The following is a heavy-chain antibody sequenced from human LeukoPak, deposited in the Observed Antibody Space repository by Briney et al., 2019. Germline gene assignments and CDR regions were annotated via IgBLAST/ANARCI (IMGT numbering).Heavy chain of an antibody. CDR1: GGSFSGYY. Sequence: SETLSLTCAVYGGSFSGYYWSWIRQPPGKGLEWVGEINHSGSTNYNPSLKSRVTISVDTSKNQFSLKLSSVTAADTAVYYCARAPGGFDYWGQGTLVTVSS. J-gene: IGHJ4*02. D-gene: IGHD3-10*01. CDR2: INHSGST. V-gene: IGHV4-34*01. CDR3: ARAPGGFDY.